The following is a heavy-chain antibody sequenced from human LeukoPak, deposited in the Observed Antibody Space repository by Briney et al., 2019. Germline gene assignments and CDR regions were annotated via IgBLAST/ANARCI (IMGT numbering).Heavy chain of an antibody. V-gene: IGHV4-39*01. CDR2: IYYSGST. J-gene: IGHJ5*02. Sequence: SETLSLTCTVSGGSISSSSYYWGWIRQPPGKGLEWIGSIYYSGSTYYNPSLKSRVTISVDTSKNQFSLKLSSVTAADTAVYYCARLKESPGIVGATFDWFDPWGQGTLVTVSS. CDR3: ARLKESPGIVGATFDWFDP. D-gene: IGHD1-26*01. CDR1: GGSISSSSYY.